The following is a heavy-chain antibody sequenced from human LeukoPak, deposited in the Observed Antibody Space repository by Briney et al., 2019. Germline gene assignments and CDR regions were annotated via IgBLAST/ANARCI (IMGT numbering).Heavy chain of an antibody. CDR1: GGSISSGSYY. Sequence: SQTLSLTCTVSGGSISSGSYYWSWIRQPAGKGLEWIGRIYTSGSTNYNPSLKSRVTISVDTSKNQFSLKLSSVTAADTAVYYCAREAEYCSGGSCYSGGNRFDYWGQGALVTVSS. J-gene: IGHJ4*02. CDR2: IYTSGST. D-gene: IGHD2-15*01. CDR3: AREAEYCSGGSCYSGGNRFDY. V-gene: IGHV4-61*02.